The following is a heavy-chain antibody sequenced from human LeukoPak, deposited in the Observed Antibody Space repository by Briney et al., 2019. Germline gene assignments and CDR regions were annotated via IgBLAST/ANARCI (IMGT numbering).Heavy chain of an antibody. Sequence: GASVKVSCKASGYTFTGYYMHWVRQAPGQGLEWMGGIIPIFGTANYAQKFQGRVTITADKSTSTAYMELSSLRSEDTAVYYCARLPDPYYYYMDVWGKGTTVTVSS. CDR2: IIPIFGTA. CDR3: ARLPDPYYYYMDV. CDR1: GYTFTGYY. J-gene: IGHJ6*03. V-gene: IGHV1-69*06.